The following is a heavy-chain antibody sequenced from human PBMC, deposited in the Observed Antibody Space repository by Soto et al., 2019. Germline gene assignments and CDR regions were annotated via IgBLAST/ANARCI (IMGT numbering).Heavy chain of an antibody. CDR1: GFIFTSYG. J-gene: IGHJ4*02. V-gene: IGHV3-30*03. D-gene: IGHD1-1*01. CDR3: ARDQAEMATTTLGY. Sequence: QVQLVESGGGVVQPGRSLRLSCAASGFIFTSYGMHWARQAPGKGLEWVAVIEYDGSNENYADSVKGRFTISRDKSKNMLCLQMNSLRAEDTAVYYCARDQAEMATTTLGYWGQGTLVTVSS. CDR2: IEYDGSNE.